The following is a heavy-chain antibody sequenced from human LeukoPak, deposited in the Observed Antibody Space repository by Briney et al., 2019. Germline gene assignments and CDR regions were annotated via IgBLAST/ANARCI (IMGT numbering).Heavy chain of an antibody. Sequence: GGSLRLSCAASGFTFSDYYMSWIRQAPGKGLEWVSYISSSGSTIYYADSVKGRFTISRDNAKNSLYLQMNSLRAEDTAVYYCARDPQVLRYFDWFFGKYAFDIWGQGTMVTVSS. D-gene: IGHD3-9*01. CDR2: ISSSGSTI. V-gene: IGHV3-11*01. CDR1: GFTFSDYY. CDR3: ARDPQVLRYFDWFFGKYAFDI. J-gene: IGHJ3*02.